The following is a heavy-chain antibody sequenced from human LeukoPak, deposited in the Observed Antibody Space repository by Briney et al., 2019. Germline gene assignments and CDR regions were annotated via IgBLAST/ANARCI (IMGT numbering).Heavy chain of an antibody. CDR2: ISSSSSTI. CDR1: RFTFGSYS. J-gene: IGHJ4*02. Sequence: GGSLSLSCTASRFTFGSYSMNWVRQAAGKGVEGVSYISSSSSTIYYADSVKGLFTISRDNAKNSLYLQMNSLRDEDTAVYYCARDVLVAAVLDYWGQGTLVTVSS. V-gene: IGHV3-48*02. D-gene: IGHD2-15*01. CDR3: ARDVLVAAVLDY.